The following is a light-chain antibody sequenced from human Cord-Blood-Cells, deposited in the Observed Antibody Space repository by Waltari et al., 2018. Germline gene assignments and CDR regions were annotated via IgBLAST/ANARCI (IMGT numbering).Light chain of an antibody. Sequence: QSALTQPASVSGSPGQSITISCTGTSSDVGRYNLVSWDQQHPGKAPKLMIYGGSKRPSGVSNRFSGSKSGNTASLTISGLQAEDEADYYCCSYAGSSTWVFGGGTKLTVL. V-gene: IGLV2-23*01. CDR2: GGS. CDR3: CSYAGSSTWV. J-gene: IGLJ3*02. CDR1: SSDVGRYNL.